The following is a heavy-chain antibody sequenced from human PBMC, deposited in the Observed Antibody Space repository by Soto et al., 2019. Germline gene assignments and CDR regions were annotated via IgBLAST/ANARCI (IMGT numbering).Heavy chain of an antibody. J-gene: IGHJ4*02. V-gene: IGHV3-21*01. CDR3: AREDSIIIPAVSDF. CDR1: GFAFNNYG. D-gene: IGHD2-2*01. CDR2: ISKSDYT. Sequence: LRLSYTVSGFAFNNYGINWVRQAPGKGLEWVSSISKSDYTYYSDSVKGRFTISRDNAKNSVSLQMNTLRVEDTAVYYCAREDSIIIPAVSDFWGQGTLVTVS.